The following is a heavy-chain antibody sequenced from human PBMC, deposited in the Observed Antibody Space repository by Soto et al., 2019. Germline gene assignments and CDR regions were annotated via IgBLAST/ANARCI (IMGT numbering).Heavy chain of an antibody. J-gene: IGHJ6*02. V-gene: IGHV2-26*01. CDR3: ARILYSSGWYSGMDV. D-gene: IGHD6-19*01. CDR1: GFSLSNARMG. Sequence: SGPTLVNPTETLTLTCTVSGFSLSNARMGVSWIRQPPGKALEWLAHIFSNDEKSYNTSLKSRLTISKDTSKSQVVLSMTNMDPVDTATYYCARILYSSGWYSGMDVWGQETTVTVSS. CDR2: IFSNDEK.